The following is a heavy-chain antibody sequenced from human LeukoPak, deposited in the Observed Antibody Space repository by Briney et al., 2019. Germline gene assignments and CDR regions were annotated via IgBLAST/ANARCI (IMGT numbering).Heavy chain of an antibody. CDR2: TYYRSKWYN. J-gene: IGHJ4*02. CDR3: ARDIAVAGTFDY. CDR1: GYSVSSNSVA. Sequence: SQTLSLTCAISGYSVSSNSVAWNWNSPPPSRGLEWLGRTYYRSKWYNDYAVSVKSRITTNPDTSKNQFSLQLNSVTPEDTAVYYCARDIAVAGTFDYWGQGTLVTVSS. V-gene: IGHV6-1*01. D-gene: IGHD6-19*01.